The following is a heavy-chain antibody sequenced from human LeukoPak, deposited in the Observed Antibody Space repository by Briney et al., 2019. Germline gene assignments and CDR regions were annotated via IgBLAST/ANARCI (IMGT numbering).Heavy chain of an antibody. D-gene: IGHD5-18*01. V-gene: IGHV4-4*02. CDR2: MYPSGST. CDR1: GGSISSSNW. Sequence: PSETLSLTRAVSGGSISSSNWWSWVRQPPGKGLEWIGEMYPSGSTNYNPSLKSRVTISIDKSKNQFSLKLTSVTAADTAVYYCARRVDTAMVMSDAFDIWGQGTMVTVSS. CDR3: ARRVDTAMVMSDAFDI. J-gene: IGHJ3*02.